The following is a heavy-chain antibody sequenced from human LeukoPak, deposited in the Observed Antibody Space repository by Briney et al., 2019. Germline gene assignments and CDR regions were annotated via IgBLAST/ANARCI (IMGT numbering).Heavy chain of an antibody. J-gene: IGHJ6*03. CDR1: GYTFTSYD. CDR2: INPNSGNT. V-gene: IGHV1-8*01. D-gene: IGHD6-25*01. Sequence: ASVKVSCKASGYTFTSYDINWVRQATGQGLEWMGWINPNSGNTGYAQKFQGRVTMTRNTSISTAYMELSSLRSEDTAVYYCARADHIIAACYYYYMDVWGKGTTVTVSS. CDR3: ARADHIIAACYYYYMDV.